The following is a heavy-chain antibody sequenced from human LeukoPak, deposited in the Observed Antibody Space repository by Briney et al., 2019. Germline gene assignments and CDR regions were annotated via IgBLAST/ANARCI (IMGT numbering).Heavy chain of an antibody. CDR2: INSDGSST. CDR3: ASTEYSSSEFDY. V-gene: IGHV3-74*01. Sequence: PGGSLRLSCAASGSTFSSYWMHWVRQAPGKGLVWVSRINSDGSSTSYADSVKGRFTISRDNAKNTLYLQMNSLRAEDTAVYYCASTEYSSSEFDYWGQGTLVTVSS. D-gene: IGHD6-6*01. J-gene: IGHJ4*02. CDR1: GSTFSSYW.